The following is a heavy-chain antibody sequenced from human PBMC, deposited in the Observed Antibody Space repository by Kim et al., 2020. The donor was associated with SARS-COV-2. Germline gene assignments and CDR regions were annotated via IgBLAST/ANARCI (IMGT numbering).Heavy chain of an antibody. Sequence: SETLSLTCTVSGGSLTSSGDHWGLGWIRQPPEKGLEWIGNIYSTGNFFNPSLKSRVTMSVDTSKMQFSLRLSSLTAAATAVYFCARIYSSYFYLDVCGK. D-gene: IGHD2-15*01. V-gene: IGHV4-39*01. CDR2: IYSTGN. J-gene: IGHJ6*03. CDR3: ARIYSSYFYLDV. CDR1: GGSLTSSGDH.